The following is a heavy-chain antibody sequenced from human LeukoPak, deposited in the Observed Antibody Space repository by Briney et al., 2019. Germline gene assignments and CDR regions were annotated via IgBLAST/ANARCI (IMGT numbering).Heavy chain of an antibody. CDR1: GFTSSSYS. Sequence: GGSLRLSCAASGFTSSSYSMNWVRQSPGKGLEWVSSISSSSSFIYYVDLVKGRFTISRDNAKNSLYLQMNSLRAEDTALYYCARGTWSGYGVYFDYWGQGTLVTVSS. D-gene: IGHD3-3*01. J-gene: IGHJ4*02. CDR3: ARGTWSGYGVYFDY. V-gene: IGHV3-21*01. CDR2: ISSSSSFI.